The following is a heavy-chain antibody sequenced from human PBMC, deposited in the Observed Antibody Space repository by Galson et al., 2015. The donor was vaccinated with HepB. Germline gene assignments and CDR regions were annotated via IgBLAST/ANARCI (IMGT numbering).Heavy chain of an antibody. V-gene: IGHV4-34*01. CDR1: GGSFSGYY. CDR3: ARGRFGGVIARPPRYFDY. D-gene: IGHD3-16*02. Sequence: LTCAVYGGSFSGYYWSWIRQPPGKGLEWIGEITHSGSTNYNPSLKSRVTISVDTSKNQFSLKLSSVTAADTAVYYCARGRFGGVIARPPRYFDYWGQGTLVTVSS. CDR2: ITHSGST. J-gene: IGHJ4*02.